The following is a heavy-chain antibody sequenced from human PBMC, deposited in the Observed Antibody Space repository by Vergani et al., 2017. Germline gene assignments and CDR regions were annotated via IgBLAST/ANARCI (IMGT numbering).Heavy chain of an antibody. CDR3: ARGLCSGGSCYSAHFDY. Sequence: QVQLQESGSGLVKPSQTLSLTCAVSGASISSGGYSWSWIRQAPGKGLEWIGYIYHGGSTYYNPSLKSRVTISVDRSKNQFSLKLSSVTAADTAVYYCARGLCSGGSCYSAHFDYWGQGTLVTVSS. CDR1: GASISSGGYS. CDR2: IYHGGST. J-gene: IGHJ4*02. D-gene: IGHD2-15*01. V-gene: IGHV4-30-2*01.